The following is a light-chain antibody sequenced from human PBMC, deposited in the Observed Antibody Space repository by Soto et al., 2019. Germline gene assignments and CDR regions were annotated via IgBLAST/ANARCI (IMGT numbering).Light chain of an antibody. J-gene: IGKJ3*01. CDR1: QSVSSSY. CDR3: QQYGSSPGFT. Sequence: ESVLTQSPGTLSLSPGERATLSCRASQSVSSSYLAWYQQKPGQAPRLLIYGASSRATGIPDRFSGSGSGTSFTLTISRLEPEDFAVYYCQQYGSSPGFTFGPGTKVDIK. CDR2: GAS. V-gene: IGKV3-20*01.